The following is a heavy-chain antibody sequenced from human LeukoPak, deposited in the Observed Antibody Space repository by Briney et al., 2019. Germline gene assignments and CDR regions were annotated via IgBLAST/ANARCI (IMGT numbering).Heavy chain of an antibody. Sequence: GASVKVSCKASGYIFTSYGITWVRQAPGQGLEWMGWISAYNGNTNYAQKLQGRATMTTDTSTTSAYMELRSLRSDDTAVYYCARDHYDFWSGSIKGDWFDPWGQGTLVTVSS. D-gene: IGHD3-3*01. CDR1: GYIFTSYG. CDR3: ARDHYDFWSGSIKGDWFDP. J-gene: IGHJ5*02. V-gene: IGHV1-18*01. CDR2: ISAYNGNT.